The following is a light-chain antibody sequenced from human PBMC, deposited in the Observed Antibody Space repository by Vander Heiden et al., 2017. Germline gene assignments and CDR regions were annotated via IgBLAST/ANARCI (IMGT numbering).Light chain of an antibody. CDR3: MQALQTPLT. J-gene: IGKJ4*01. V-gene: IGKV2-28*01. CDR1: QSLLYSNGYDY. Sequence: DIVMTQSPLSLPVTPGEPASISYRSSQSLLYSNGYDYLDWYLQKPGQPPQLLIYLGSNRASGVPDRFSGSGSGTDFTLKISRVEAEDVGVYYCMQALQTPLTFGGGTKVDIK. CDR2: LGS.